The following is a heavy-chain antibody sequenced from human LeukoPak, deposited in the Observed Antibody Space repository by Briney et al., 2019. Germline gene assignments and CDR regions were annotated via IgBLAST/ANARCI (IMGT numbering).Heavy chain of an antibody. J-gene: IGHJ4*02. CDR1: GFTFSSYA. CDR3: AKDQSSSLPKTYYFDC. V-gene: IGHV3-23*01. Sequence: PGGSLRLSCAASGFTFSSYAMSWVRQAPGKGLEWVSAISVSGYSTYYADSVKGRFTISRDNSKNTLYLQMNSLRAEDTAVYYCAKDQSSSLPKTYYFDCWGQGTLVTVSS. CDR2: ISVSGYST. D-gene: IGHD6-13*01.